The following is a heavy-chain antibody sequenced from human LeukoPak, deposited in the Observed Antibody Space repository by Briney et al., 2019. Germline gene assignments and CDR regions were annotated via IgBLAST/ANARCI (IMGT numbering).Heavy chain of an antibody. J-gene: IGHJ5*02. D-gene: IGHD6-13*01. CDR2: INPSGDST. Sequence: VASVTVSCKASGYTFTSNHIHCVRQAPGQGLEWMGVINPSGDSTSYAQKFQGRVTMTRDTSTSTVYMELSSLRSEDTAIYYCAKLAASETGEGSWGQGTLVTVSS. CDR3: AKLAASETGEGS. V-gene: IGHV1-46*01. CDR1: GYTFTSNH.